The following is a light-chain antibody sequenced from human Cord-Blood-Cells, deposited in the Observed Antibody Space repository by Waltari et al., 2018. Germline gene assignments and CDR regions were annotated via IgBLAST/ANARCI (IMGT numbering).Light chain of an antibody. CDR2: EVS. J-gene: IGLJ2*01. Sequence: QSALTQPPSASGSPGQSVTISCTGTSSDVGGYNYVSWYQQHPGKAPKLMIDEVSKRPSGVPDRFSGSKSGNTASLTVSGLQAEDEADYYCSSYAGSNKIVVFGGGTKLTVL. CDR3: SSYAGSNKIVV. CDR1: SSDVGGYNY. V-gene: IGLV2-8*01.